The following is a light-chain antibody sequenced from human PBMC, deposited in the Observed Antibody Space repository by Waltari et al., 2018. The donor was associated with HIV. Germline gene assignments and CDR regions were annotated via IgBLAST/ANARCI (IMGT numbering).Light chain of an antibody. J-gene: IGLJ2*01. CDR3: CSYAGSSTL. Sequence: QSVLTQPASVSGSPGQSITISCTGTSSDVGSYNLVSWYQQHPGKAPKLMIYEVSKRPSGVSNRFSGSKSGNTASLTISGLQAEDEADYYCCSYAGSSTLFGGGTKLTVL. CDR2: EVS. V-gene: IGLV2-23*02. CDR1: SSDVGSYNL.